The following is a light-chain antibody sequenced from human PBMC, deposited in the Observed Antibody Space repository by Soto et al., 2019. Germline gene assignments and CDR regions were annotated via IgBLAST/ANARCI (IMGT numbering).Light chain of an antibody. CDR3: QQFNSYPL. J-gene: IGKJ4*01. CDR1: QGISSA. V-gene: IGKV1-13*02. CDR2: DAS. Sequence: AIQLTQSPSSLSASVGDRVTITCRASQGISSALAWYQQKPGKAPKLLIYDASSLESGVPSRFSGSGSGTDFTLTIRSLQPEDFATYSCQQFNSYPLFGGGTKVEIK.